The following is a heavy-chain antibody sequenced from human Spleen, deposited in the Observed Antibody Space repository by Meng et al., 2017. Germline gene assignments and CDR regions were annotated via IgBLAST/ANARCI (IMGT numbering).Heavy chain of an antibody. D-gene: IGHD3-16*02. CDR3: ATLYDYVWGSYRARGEYYYGMDV. CDR2: IRYDGSNK. V-gene: IGHV3-30*02. J-gene: IGHJ6*02. CDR1: GFTFSSYG. Sequence: GESLKISCAASGFTFSSYGMHWVRQAPGKGLEWVAVIRYDGSNKYYADSVKGRFTISRDNSKNTLYLQMNSLRAEDTAVYYCATLYDYVWGSYRARGEYYYGMDVWGQGTTVTVSS.